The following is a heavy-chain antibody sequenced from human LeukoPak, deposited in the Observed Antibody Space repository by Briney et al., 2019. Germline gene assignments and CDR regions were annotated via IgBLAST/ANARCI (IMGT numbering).Heavy chain of an antibody. CDR2: IIPIFGTA. CDR3: ARVPLYCSGGSCYVGDYYYYYMDV. D-gene: IGHD2-15*01. J-gene: IGHJ6*03. V-gene: IGHV1-69*06. CDR1: GGTFSSYA. Sequence: SVKVSCKASGGTFSSYAISWVRQAPGQGLEWMGGIIPIFGTANYAQKFRGRVTITADKSTSTAYMELSSLRSEDTAVYYCARVPLYCSGGSCYVGDYYYYYMDVWGKGTTVTVSS.